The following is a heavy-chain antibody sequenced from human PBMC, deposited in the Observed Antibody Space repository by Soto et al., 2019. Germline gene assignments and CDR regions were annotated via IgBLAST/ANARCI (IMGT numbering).Heavy chain of an antibody. J-gene: IGHJ4*02. CDR2: INPSGGST. CDR3: ARDRFYYASSGYPAY. D-gene: IGHD3-22*01. V-gene: IGHV1-46*01. Sequence: ASVKVSCKASGYTFTSYYMHWVRQAPGQGLEWMGIINPSGGSTSYAQKFQGRVTMTRDTSTSTVYMELSSLRSEDTAVYYCARDRFYYASSGYPAYWGQGTLVTVSS. CDR1: GYTFTSYY.